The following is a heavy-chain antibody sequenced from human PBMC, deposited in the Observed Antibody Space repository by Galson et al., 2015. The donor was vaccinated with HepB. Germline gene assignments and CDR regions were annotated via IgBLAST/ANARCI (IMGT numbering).Heavy chain of an antibody. D-gene: IGHD2-2*02. Sequence: CAISGDSVSSNSAAWNWIRQSPSRGLEWLGRTYYRSKWYNDYAVSVKSRITINPDTSKNQFSLQLNSVTPEDTAVYYCARDRRYCSSTSCYMWSYYYYGMDVWGQGTTVTVSS. CDR3: ARDRRYCSSTSCYMWSYYYYGMDV. J-gene: IGHJ6*02. CDR2: TYYRSKWYN. V-gene: IGHV6-1*01. CDR1: GDSVSSNSAA.